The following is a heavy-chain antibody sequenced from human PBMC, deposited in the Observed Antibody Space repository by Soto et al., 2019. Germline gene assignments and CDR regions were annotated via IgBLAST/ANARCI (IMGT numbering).Heavy chain of an antibody. J-gene: IGHJ3*02. CDR2: ISYDGSNK. Sequence: HPGGSLRLSSAASGFTFSSYGMHWVRQSPGEGLEWVAVISYDGSNKYYADSVKGRFTISRDNSKNTLYLQMNSLRAEDTAVYYCAKLLMVVAATQQRPDAFDIWGQGTMVTVSS. CDR1: GFTFSSYG. V-gene: IGHV3-30*18. D-gene: IGHD2-15*01. CDR3: AKLLMVVAATQQRPDAFDI.